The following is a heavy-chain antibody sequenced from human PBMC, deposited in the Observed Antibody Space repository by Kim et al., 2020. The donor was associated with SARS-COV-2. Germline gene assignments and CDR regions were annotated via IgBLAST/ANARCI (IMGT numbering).Heavy chain of an antibody. J-gene: IGHJ6*03. D-gene: IGHD2-15*01. CDR1: GGSFSDFS. CDR2: INQSGTT. V-gene: IGHV4-34*01. CDR3: ARGRVGVVPAPVLGLGPFGLYHCMDV. Sequence: SETLSLTCAVFGGSFSDFSWTWIRQSSGKGLEWIGEINQSGTTNYNPSLKSRVTISLDTSKNQFSLKMTSVTAADTAIYFCARGRVGVVPAPVLGLGPFGLYHCMDVWGKGATVTVS.